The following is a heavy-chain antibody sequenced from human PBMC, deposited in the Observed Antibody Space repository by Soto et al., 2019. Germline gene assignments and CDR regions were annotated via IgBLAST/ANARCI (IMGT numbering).Heavy chain of an antibody. CDR2: INPNSGGT. Sequence: ASVKVSCKASGYTFSSYYMHWARQAPGQGLEWMGIINPNSGGTNYAQKFQGWVTMTRDTSISTAYMELSRLRSDDTAVYYCARDRGSSSSEVPCAFDIWGQGTMVTVSS. J-gene: IGHJ3*02. D-gene: IGHD6-6*01. CDR1: GYTFSSYY. CDR3: ARDRGSSSSEVPCAFDI. V-gene: IGHV1-2*04.